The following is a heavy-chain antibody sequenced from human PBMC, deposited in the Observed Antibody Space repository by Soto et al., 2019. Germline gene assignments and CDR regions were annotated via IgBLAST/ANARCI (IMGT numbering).Heavy chain of an antibody. J-gene: IGHJ5*02. CDR2: IYHSGST. Sequence: SETLSLTCAVSGGSISSGGHSWSWIRQPPGKGLEWIGYIYHSGSTFYNPSLKSRVTISIDKSKNQFSLKLGSVTAADTAVYYCARVVGPRALGAYDWFDHWGQGTLVTVSS. CDR1: GGSISSGGHS. CDR3: ARVVGPRALGAYDWFDH. D-gene: IGHD3-16*01. V-gene: IGHV4-30-2*01.